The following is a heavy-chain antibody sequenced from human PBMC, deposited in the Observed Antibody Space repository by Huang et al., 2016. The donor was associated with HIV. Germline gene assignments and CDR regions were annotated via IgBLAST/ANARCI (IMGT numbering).Heavy chain of an antibody. D-gene: IGHD3-10*01. V-gene: IGHV3-30*02. CDR3: AKGSMANAFDI. CDR2: ILYDGSNK. J-gene: IGHJ3*02. CDR1: GFTFSSYG. Sequence: QVQLVESGGGVVQPGGSLRFSCAASGFTFSSYGMHWVRQAPGKWLEWVAFILYDGSNKYYADSVRGRVTITRDNSKNTRYLQMNSLRAEDTSVYYCAKGSMANAFDIWGQGTMVTVSS.